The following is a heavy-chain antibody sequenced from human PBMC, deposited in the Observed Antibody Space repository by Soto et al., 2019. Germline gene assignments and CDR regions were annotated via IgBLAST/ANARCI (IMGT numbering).Heavy chain of an antibody. CDR3: AKALRITMIVVENNFDY. CDR2: ISGSGGST. J-gene: IGHJ4*02. Sequence: GGSLRLSCAASGFTFSSYAMSWVRQAPGKGLEWVSAISGSGGSTYYADSVKGRLTISRDNSKNTRYLQMNSLRADDTAVYYCAKALRITMIVVENNFDYWGQGTLVTVSP. D-gene: IGHD3-22*01. V-gene: IGHV3-23*01. CDR1: GFTFSSYA.